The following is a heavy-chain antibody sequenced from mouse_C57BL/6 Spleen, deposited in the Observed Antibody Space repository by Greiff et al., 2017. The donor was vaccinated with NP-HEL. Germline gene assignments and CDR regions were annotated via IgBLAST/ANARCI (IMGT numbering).Heavy chain of an antibody. J-gene: IGHJ3*02. D-gene: IGHD1-2*01. CDR3: ARDYYGPGW. V-gene: IGHV5-17*01. CDR2: ISSGSSTI. Sequence: EVQLVESGGGLVKPGGSLKLSCAASGFTFSDYGMHWVRQAPEKGLEWVAYISSGSSTIYYADTVKGRFTISRDNAKNTLCLQMTSLRSEDTAMYYCARDYYGPGWWGQGTLVTVSA. CDR1: GFTFSDYG.